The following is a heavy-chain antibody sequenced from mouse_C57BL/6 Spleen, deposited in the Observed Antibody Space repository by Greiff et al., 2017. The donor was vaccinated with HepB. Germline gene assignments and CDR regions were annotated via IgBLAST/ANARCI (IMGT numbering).Heavy chain of an antibody. Sequence: VHLVESDAELVKPGASVKISCKVSGYTFTDHTIHWMKQRPEQGLAWIGSIYPSDGSTKYNEKFKGKATLTADKSSSTAYMQLNSLTSEDSAVYVGAREGDYNWYFDVWGTGTTVTVSS. V-gene: IGHV1-78*01. D-gene: IGHD2-4*01. CDR1: GYTFTDHT. CDR3: AREGDYNWYFDV. CDR2: IYPSDGST. J-gene: IGHJ1*03.